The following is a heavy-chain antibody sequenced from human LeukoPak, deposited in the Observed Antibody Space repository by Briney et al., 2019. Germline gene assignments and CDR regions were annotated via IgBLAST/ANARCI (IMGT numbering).Heavy chain of an antibody. Sequence: GGSLRLSCAASGFTFSSYSMNWVRQAPGKGLEWVSSISSSSSYMYYADSVKGRFTISRDNAKNSLYLQMNSLRAEDTAVYYCARGSGYDFLDYWGQGTLVTVSS. D-gene: IGHD5-12*01. V-gene: IGHV3-21*01. CDR1: GFTFSSYS. CDR3: ARGSGYDFLDY. CDR2: ISSSSSYM. J-gene: IGHJ4*02.